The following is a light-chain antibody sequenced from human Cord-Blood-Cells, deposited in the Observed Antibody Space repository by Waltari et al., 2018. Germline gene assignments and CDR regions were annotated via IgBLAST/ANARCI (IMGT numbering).Light chain of an antibody. Sequence: QSVLTQPPSASGTPGQRVPISCSGSSSNIGSITVTCYQQLSETAPKRLFYSNNRRPSGVPDRFSGSKSDTSSSLAISELQSEDEADYYCAAWDDSLNGPVFGGGTKLTVL. V-gene: IGLV1-44*01. CDR3: AAWDDSLNGPV. CDR1: SSNIGSIT. J-gene: IGLJ2*01. CDR2: SNN.